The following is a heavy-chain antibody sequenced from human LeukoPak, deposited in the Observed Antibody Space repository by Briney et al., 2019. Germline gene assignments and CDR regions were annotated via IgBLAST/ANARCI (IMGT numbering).Heavy chain of an antibody. CDR1: GFTFRTYW. D-gene: IGHD3-10*01. V-gene: IGHV3-7*01. J-gene: IGHJ5*02. Sequence: PGGSLRLSCAASGFTFRTYWMTWVRQTAGRGLEWVANIKPDGSGEYYLDSVKGRFTISRDNDKKSLYLQMNSLRDEDTAVYYCARANWDYGSGIYHFDPWGQGSLVTVSS. CDR2: IKPDGSGE. CDR3: ARANWDYGSGIYHFDP.